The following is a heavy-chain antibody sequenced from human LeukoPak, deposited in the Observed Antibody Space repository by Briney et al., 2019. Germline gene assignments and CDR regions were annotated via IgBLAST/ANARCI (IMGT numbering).Heavy chain of an antibody. CDR2: IYYSGST. CDR1: GGSISSYY. J-gene: IGHJ3*02. CDR3: ARFLRRRAAADAFDI. D-gene: IGHD6-13*01. Sequence: SETLSLTCTVSGGSISSYYWSWIRQPPGKGLEWIGYIYYSGSTNYNPSLKSRVTISVDTSKNQFSLKLSSVTAADTAVYYCARFLRRRAAADAFDIWGQGTMVTVSS. V-gene: IGHV4-59*01.